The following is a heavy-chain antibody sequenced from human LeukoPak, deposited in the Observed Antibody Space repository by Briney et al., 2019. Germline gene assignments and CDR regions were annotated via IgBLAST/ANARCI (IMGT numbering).Heavy chain of an antibody. V-gene: IGHV4-61*08. CDR1: GGSISSGGYY. CDR2: IYYSGTT. D-gene: IGHD1-26*01. Sequence: SETLSLTCTVSGGSISSGGYYWSWIRQHPGKGLEWIGYIYYSGTTNYNPSLKSRVTMSVDTSKNQFSLKLSSVTAADTAVYFCARNTGSYGPMDVWGQGTTVTVSS. CDR3: ARNTGSYGPMDV. J-gene: IGHJ6*02.